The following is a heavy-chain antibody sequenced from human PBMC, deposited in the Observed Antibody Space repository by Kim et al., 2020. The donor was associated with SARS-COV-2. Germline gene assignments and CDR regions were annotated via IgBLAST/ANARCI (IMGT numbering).Heavy chain of an antibody. CDR3: ERENHSGSYQNYFDY. V-gene: IGHV3-30*07. J-gene: IGHJ4*02. D-gene: IGHD1-26*01. Sequence: DSVNGRFTISRANSKNTLYLQMNSLRAEDTAVNYCERENHSGSYQNYFDYWGQGTLVPVSS.